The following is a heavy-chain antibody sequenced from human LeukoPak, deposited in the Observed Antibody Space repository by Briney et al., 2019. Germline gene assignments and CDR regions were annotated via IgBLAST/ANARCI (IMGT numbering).Heavy chain of an antibody. V-gene: IGHV3-48*01. Sequence: GGSLRLSCAASGFTFSSYSMNWVRQAPGKGLEWVSYISSSSSTIYYADSVKGRFTISRDNSKNTLYLQMDSLRAEDTAVYYCAKSYETYYDILTGYTGAFDIWGQGTMVTVSS. J-gene: IGHJ3*02. CDR1: GFTFSSYS. D-gene: IGHD3-9*01. CDR3: AKSYETYYDILTGYTGAFDI. CDR2: ISSSSSTI.